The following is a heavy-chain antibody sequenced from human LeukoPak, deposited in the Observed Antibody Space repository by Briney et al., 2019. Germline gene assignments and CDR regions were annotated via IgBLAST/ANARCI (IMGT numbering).Heavy chain of an antibody. CDR2: IYYSGST. D-gene: IGHD6-13*01. CDR3: VKGSSWYKEGSYYYMDV. Sequence: QPSETLSLTCTVSGGSISSSSYYWGWIRQPPGKGLEWIGSIYYSGSTYYNPSLKSRVTISVDTSKNQFSLKLSSVTAADTDCASVVKGSSWYKEGSYYYMDVWGKGTTVTVSS. CDR1: GGSISSSSYY. J-gene: IGHJ6*03. V-gene: IGHV4-39*01.